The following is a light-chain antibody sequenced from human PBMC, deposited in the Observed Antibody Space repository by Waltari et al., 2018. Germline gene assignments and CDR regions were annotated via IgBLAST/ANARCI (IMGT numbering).Light chain of an antibody. J-gene: IGKJ4*01. CDR1: QTVLYNSNNKNY. V-gene: IGKV4-1*01. Sequence: DIVMTQSPDSLAVSLGERATINCKSSQTVLYNSNNKNYLAWYQQKPGQPPQLLIYWASTRESGVPDRFSGSGSGTEFSLTISSLQAEDVAVYYCQQYYTTPLTFGGGTKVEIK. CDR3: QQYYTTPLT. CDR2: WAS.